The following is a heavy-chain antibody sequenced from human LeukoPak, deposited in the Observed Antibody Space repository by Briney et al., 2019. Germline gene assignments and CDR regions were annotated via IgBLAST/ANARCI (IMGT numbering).Heavy chain of an antibody. CDR1: GYMFTSFV. CDR3: ARDRRGRAVAKPYYYNGMDV. J-gene: IGHJ6*04. Sequence: ASVTVSCKASGYMFTSFVISGVGRAPGQGLEWMGWISAYNGDTKYAQKFQGRVTMTTDTSTRTAYMEVRSLRSDDTAVYYCARDRRGRAVAKPYYYNGMDVWGEGTTVTVSS. CDR2: ISAYNGDT. D-gene: IGHD6-19*01. V-gene: IGHV1-18*01.